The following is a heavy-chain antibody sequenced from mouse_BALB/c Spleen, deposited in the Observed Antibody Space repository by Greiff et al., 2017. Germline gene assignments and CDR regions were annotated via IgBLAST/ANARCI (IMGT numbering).Heavy chain of an antibody. CDR1: GFNIKDTY. J-gene: IGHJ4*01. V-gene: IGHV14-3*02. Sequence: EVQLQQSGAELVKPGASVKLSCTASGFNIKDTYMHWVKQRPEQGLEWIGRIDPANGNTKYDPKFQGKATITADTSSNTAYLQLSSLTSEDTAVYYCARRIYGSPSYAMDYWGQGTSVTVSS. CDR2: IDPANGNT. CDR3: ARRIYGSPSYAMDY. D-gene: IGHD1-1*01.